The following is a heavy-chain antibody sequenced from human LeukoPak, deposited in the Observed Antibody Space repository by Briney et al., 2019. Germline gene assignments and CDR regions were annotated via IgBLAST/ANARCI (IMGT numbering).Heavy chain of an antibody. CDR2: ISWNSGSI. V-gene: IGHV3-9*01. J-gene: IGHJ4*02. D-gene: IGHD1-7*01. CDR1: GFTFDDYA. CDR3: AKDGSAGTTPPFFDY. Sequence: GRSLRLSCAASGFTFDDYAMHWGRQAPGNGLEWVSGISWNSGSIGYADSVKGRFTISRDNAKNSVYLQMNSLRAEDTALYYCAKDGSAGTTPPFFDYWGQGTLVTVSS.